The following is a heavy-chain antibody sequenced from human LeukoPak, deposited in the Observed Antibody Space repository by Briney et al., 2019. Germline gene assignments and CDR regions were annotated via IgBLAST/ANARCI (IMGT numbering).Heavy chain of an antibody. CDR3: ARRIWGRSSGWYRGPRNAFDI. CDR2: INHSGST. V-gene: IGHV4-34*01. Sequence: SETLSLTCAVYGGCFSGYYWSWIRQPPGKGLECIGEINHSGSTNYNPSLKSRVTISVDTSKNQFSLKLSSVTAADTAVYYCARRIWGRSSGWYRGPRNAFDIWGQGTMVTVSS. J-gene: IGHJ3*02. CDR1: GGCFSGYY. D-gene: IGHD6-19*01.